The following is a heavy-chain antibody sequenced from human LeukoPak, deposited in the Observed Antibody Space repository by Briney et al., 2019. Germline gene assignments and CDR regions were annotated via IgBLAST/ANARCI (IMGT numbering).Heavy chain of an antibody. CDR1: GFTFSSYG. CDR3: AKNRLGSSLLYYFDY. CDR2: ISGSGGYT. V-gene: IGHV3-23*01. Sequence: GGSLRLSCAASGFTFSSYGMTWVRQAPGKGLEWVSTISGSGGYTHYADSVKGRFTISRDNSKNTLYLQMNSLRAEDTAVYYCAKNRLGSSLLYYFDYWGQGTLVTVSS. J-gene: IGHJ4*02. D-gene: IGHD1-26*01.